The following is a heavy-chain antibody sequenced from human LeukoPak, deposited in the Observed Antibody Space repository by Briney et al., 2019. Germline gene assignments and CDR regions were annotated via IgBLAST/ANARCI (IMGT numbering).Heavy chain of an antibody. CDR3: ARDLGYDILTGYPGIDY. CDR2: IWHDGSNK. CDR1: GFTFSSYE. Sequence: GGSLRLSCAASGFTFSSYEMNWVRQAPGKGLEWVAVIWHDGSNKYYADSEKGRFTISRDNSKNTLYLQMNSLRAEDTAVYYCARDLGYDILTGYPGIDYWGQGTLVTVSS. D-gene: IGHD3-9*01. J-gene: IGHJ4*02. V-gene: IGHV3-33*08.